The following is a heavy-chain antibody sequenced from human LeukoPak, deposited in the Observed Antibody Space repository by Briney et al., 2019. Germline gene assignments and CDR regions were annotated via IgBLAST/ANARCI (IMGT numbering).Heavy chain of an antibody. CDR1: GFTFRNYA. CDR3: TTSYYDSSGYTL. D-gene: IGHD3-22*01. J-gene: IGHJ4*02. CDR2: ISASGGST. V-gene: IGHV3-23*01. Sequence: GGSLRLSCAASGFTFRNYAMSWVRQAPGKGLEWVSGISASGGSTYYGDSVKGRFTVSRDNSKNTLYLQMNSLKTEDTAVYYCTTSYYDSSGYTLWGQGTLVTVSS.